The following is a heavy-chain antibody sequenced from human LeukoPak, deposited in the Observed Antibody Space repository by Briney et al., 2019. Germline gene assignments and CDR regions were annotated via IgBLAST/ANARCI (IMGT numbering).Heavy chain of an antibody. Sequence: SETLSLTCTVSGGSISSGGYYWSWIRQPPGKGLEWIGYIYHSGSTYYNPSLKSRVTISVDRSKNQFSLKLSSVTAADTAVYYCARWPYSSSYYFDYWGQGTLVTVSS. CDR3: ARWPYSSSYYFDY. D-gene: IGHD6-6*01. J-gene: IGHJ4*02. CDR2: IYHSGST. V-gene: IGHV4-30-2*01. CDR1: GGSISSGGYY.